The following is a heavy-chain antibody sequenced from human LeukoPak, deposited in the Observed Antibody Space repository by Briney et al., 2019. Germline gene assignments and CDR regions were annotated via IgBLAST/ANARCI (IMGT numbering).Heavy chain of an antibody. V-gene: IGHV3-23*01. CDR3: AKTSTLLGYFDY. J-gene: IGHJ4*02. D-gene: IGHD2-2*01. CDR2: ISGSGGST. CDR1: GFTFSSYA. Sequence: PGGSLRLSCAASGFTFSSYAMSWVRQAPGKGLEWVSAISGSGGSTYYADSVKGRFTISRDNSKNTLYLQMNSPRAEDTAVYYCAKTSTLLGYFDYWGQGTLVTVSS.